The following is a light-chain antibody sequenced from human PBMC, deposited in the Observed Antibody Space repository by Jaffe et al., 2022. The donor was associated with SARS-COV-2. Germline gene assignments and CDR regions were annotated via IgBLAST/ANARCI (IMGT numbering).Light chain of an antibody. V-gene: IGKV3-20*01. CDR3: QQYGRSPFT. CDR1: QSVSSY. Sequence: ETVLTQSPGTLSLSPGERATLSCRASQSVSSYLAWYRQKPGQAPRLLIYGASSRATGIPDRFSGSGSGTDFTLTITRLEPEDSAVFYCQQYGRSPFTFGPGTKVDIQ. CDR2: GAS. J-gene: IGKJ3*01.